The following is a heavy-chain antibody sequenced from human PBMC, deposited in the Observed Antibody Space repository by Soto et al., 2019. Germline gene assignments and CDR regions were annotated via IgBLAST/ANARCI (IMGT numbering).Heavy chain of an antibody. Sequence: QVHLVQSGAEVKKPGASVKASCKASGYSFTTYGISWVRQAPGQGLEWMGWISGYNGDTNYAQNFQARVTMTTDTSTSTASMALRSLRSDATAVYYFSTERVTPYYYYGMDVWGQGTTVTVSS. D-gene: IGHD2-21*02. CDR3: STERVTPYYYYGMDV. CDR1: GYSFTTYG. J-gene: IGHJ6*02. V-gene: IGHV1-18*01. CDR2: ISGYNGDT.